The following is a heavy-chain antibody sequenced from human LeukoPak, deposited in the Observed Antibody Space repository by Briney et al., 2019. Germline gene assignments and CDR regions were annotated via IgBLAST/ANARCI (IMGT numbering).Heavy chain of an antibody. Sequence: PGRSLRLSCAASGFTFDDYAMHWVRQAPGKGLEWVSGISWNSGSIGYADSVKGRFTISRDNAKNSLYLQMNSLRAEDTALYYCAKGLDIVVVPASAFDIWGQGTMVTVSS. CDR3: AKGLDIVVVPASAFDI. CDR1: GFTFDDYA. V-gene: IGHV3-9*01. CDR2: ISWNSGSI. D-gene: IGHD2-2*01. J-gene: IGHJ3*02.